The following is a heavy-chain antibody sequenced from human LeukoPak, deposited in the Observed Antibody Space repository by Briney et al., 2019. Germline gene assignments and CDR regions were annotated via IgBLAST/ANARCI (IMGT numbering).Heavy chain of an antibody. V-gene: IGHV3-23*01. Sequence: PGGSLRLSCAASGFTFSSYAMSWVRQAPGKGLEWVSAISGSGGSTYYADSVKGRFTISRDNAKNSLYLQMNSLRAEDTAVYYCARDGAGFLEWLLYTRHYYYYGMDVWGQGTTVTVSS. CDR3: ARDGAGFLEWLLYTRHYYYYGMDV. CDR2: ISGSGGST. CDR1: GFTFSSYA. J-gene: IGHJ6*02. D-gene: IGHD3-3*01.